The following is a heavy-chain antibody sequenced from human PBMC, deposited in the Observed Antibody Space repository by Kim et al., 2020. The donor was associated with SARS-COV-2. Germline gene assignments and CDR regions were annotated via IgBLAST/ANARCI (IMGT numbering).Heavy chain of an antibody. V-gene: IGHV3-23*01. Sequence: ADFVKGRFTISRDNSKKTLLLQMSSLRAEDTALYYCAKDSAASSRLSFFDYWGQGTLVTVSS. CDR3: AKDSAASSRLSFFDY. D-gene: IGHD6-13*01. J-gene: IGHJ4*02.